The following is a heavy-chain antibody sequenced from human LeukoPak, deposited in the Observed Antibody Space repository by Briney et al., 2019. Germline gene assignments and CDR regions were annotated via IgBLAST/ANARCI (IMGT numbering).Heavy chain of an antibody. V-gene: IGHV1-2*02. J-gene: IGHJ4*02. CDR3: ASGEAVAGPSFDY. D-gene: IGHD6-19*01. CDR2: INPNSGGR. CDR1: GYTFTGYS. Sequence: ASVKVSCKASGYTFTGYSIHWVRQAPGQGLEWMGWINPNSGGRNYAQKLQGRVTMTTDTSTSTAYMELRSLRSDDTAVYYCASGEAVAGPSFDYWGQGTLVTVSS.